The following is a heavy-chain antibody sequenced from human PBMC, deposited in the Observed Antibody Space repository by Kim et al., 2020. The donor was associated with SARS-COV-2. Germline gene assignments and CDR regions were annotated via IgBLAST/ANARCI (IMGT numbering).Heavy chain of an antibody. CDR3: FTAPDIVVVTALGY. Sequence: GGSLRLSCAASGFTFSNAWMSWVRQAPGKGLEWVGRIKSKTDGGTTDYAAPVKGRFTISRDDSKNTLYLQMNSLKTEETAVYYCFTAPDIVVVTALGYWGQGTLVTVSS. V-gene: IGHV3-15*01. CDR2: IKSKTDGGTT. J-gene: IGHJ4*02. CDR1: GFTFSNAW. D-gene: IGHD2-21*02.